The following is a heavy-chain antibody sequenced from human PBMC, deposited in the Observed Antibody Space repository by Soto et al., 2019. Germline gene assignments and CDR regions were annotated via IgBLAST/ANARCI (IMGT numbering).Heavy chain of an antibody. CDR1: GFTFSSYG. Sequence: QVQLVESGGGVVQPGRSLRLSCAASGFTFSSYGMHWVRQAPGKGLEWVAVIWYDGSNKYYADSVKGRFTISRDNSKNTLYLQMNSLRAADTAVYYCARDHGITFGGVFVEGDFDSWGQGTLVTVS. CDR2: IWYDGSNK. V-gene: IGHV3-33*01. CDR3: ARDHGITFGGVFVEGDFDS. D-gene: IGHD3-16*02. J-gene: IGHJ4*02.